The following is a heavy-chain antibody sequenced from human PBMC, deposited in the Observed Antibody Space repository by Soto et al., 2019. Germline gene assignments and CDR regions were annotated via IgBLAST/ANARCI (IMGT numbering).Heavy chain of an antibody. CDR3: ARFGGETTAGGADAFDS. V-gene: IGHV4-4*07. CDR2: IYTSGST. CDR1: GVSLNRYY. Sequence: DTLSLTSPYSGVSLNRYYWILIRPPTGKGLEWIGRIYTSGSTNYNPSLKSRVTMSVDTSKNQFSLKLSSVTAADTAVYYCARFGGETTAGGADAFDSWGQGKMVTVS. D-gene: IGHD4-17*01. J-gene: IGHJ3*02.